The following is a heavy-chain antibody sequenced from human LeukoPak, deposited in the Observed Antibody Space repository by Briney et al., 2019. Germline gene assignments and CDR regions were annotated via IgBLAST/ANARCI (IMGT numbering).Heavy chain of an antibody. CDR1: GFTFSSYA. D-gene: IGHD2-21*02. V-gene: IGHV3-23*01. CDR2: ISGSGGST. J-gene: IGHJ4*02. CDR3: ASWDHRILGGDHYYFDY. Sequence: PGGSLRLSCAASGFTFSSYAMSWVRQAPGKGLEWVSAISGSGGSTYYADSVKGRFTISRDNSKNTLYLQMNSLRAEDTAVYYCASWDHRILGGDHYYFDYWGQGTLVTVSS.